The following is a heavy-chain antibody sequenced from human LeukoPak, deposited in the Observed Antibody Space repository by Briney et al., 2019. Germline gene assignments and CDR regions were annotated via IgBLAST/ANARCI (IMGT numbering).Heavy chain of an antibody. CDR1: GFPFSSYG. CDR2: ISDNGDST. V-gene: IGHV3-23*01. D-gene: IGHD6-19*01. CDR3: AKAKSSGWYFFDY. J-gene: IGHJ4*02. Sequence: GALRLSCAASGFPFSSYGMSWVRQAPGKGLEWVSGISDNGDSTDYADSVKGRFTISRDSSKNTLYLQMNSLRAEDTAVYYCAKAKSSGWYFFDYWGQGTLVTVSS.